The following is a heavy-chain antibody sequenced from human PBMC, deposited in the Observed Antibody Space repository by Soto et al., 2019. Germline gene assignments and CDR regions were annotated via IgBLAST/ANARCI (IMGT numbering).Heavy chain of an antibody. V-gene: IGHV3-53*05. CDR1: GFTVSSNY. Sequence: GGSLRLSCAASGFTVSSNYMSWVRQAPGKGLEWVSVIYSGGSTYYADSVKGRFTISRDTSTSTAYMELRSLRSDDTAVYYCARAGHVVAGTIYYYGMDVWGQGTTVTVSS. CDR3: ARAGHVVAGTIYYYGMDV. J-gene: IGHJ6*02. CDR2: IYSGGST. D-gene: IGHD6-19*01.